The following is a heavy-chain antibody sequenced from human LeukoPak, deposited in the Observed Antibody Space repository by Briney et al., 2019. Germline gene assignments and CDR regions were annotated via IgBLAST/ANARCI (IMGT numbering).Heavy chain of an antibody. CDR3: AKEAVRGTILRSWFDP. V-gene: IGHV3-23*01. CDR2: LTGSGGST. Sequence: PGGSLRLSCAPSGFTFSTYAMTWVRQAPGKGLEWVSALTGSGGSTYYADSVRGRFTISRDNSKNTLYLQMNSLRVEDTAVYYCAKEAVRGTILRSWFDPWGQGTLVTVSS. D-gene: IGHD3-10*01. J-gene: IGHJ5*02. CDR1: GFTFSTYA.